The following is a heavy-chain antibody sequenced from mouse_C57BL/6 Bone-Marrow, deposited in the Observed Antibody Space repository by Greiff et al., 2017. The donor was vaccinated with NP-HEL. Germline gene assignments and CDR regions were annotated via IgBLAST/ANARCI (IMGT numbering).Heavy chain of an antibody. CDR3: ARGTTVVATTRGFAY. CDR2: IYPRSGNT. CDR1: GYTFTSYG. Sequence: VQLQQSGAELARPGASVKLSCKASGYTFTSYGISWVKQRTGQGLEWIGEIYPRSGNTYYNEKFKGKATLTADKSSSTAYMELRSLTSEDSAVYFCARGTTVVATTRGFAYWGQGTLVTVSA. J-gene: IGHJ3*01. V-gene: IGHV1-81*01. D-gene: IGHD1-1*01.